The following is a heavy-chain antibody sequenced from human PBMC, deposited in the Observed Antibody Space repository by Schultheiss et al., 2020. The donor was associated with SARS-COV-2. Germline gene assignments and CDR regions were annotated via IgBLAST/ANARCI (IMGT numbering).Heavy chain of an antibody. Sequence: GGSLRLSCAASGFTFSDYYMSWVRQAPGKGLEWVSSISSTGRNIFYADSMKGRFTISRDNAKNSLYLQMNSLRAEDTAVYYCARDGRSTMSPYDYWGQGTLVTVSS. J-gene: IGHJ4*02. CDR3: ARDGRSTMSPYDY. CDR1: GFTFSDYY. CDR2: ISSTGRNI. V-gene: IGHV3-11*04. D-gene: IGHD3-22*01.